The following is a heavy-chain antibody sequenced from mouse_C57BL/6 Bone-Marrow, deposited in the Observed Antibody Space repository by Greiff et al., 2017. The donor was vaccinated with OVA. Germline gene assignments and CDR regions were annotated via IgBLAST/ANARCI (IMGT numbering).Heavy chain of an antibody. D-gene: IGHD1-1*01. CDR1: GYTFTSYW. CDR3: AREDYYGSILHYAMDY. Sequence: QVQLQQPGAELVKPGASVKLSCKASGYTFTSYWMRWVKQRPGQGLEWIGEIDPSDSYTNYNQKFKGKATLTVDTSSSTAYMQLSSLTSEDSAVYYCAREDYYGSILHYAMDYWGQGTSVTVSS. J-gene: IGHJ4*01. V-gene: IGHV1-50*01. CDR2: IDPSDSYT.